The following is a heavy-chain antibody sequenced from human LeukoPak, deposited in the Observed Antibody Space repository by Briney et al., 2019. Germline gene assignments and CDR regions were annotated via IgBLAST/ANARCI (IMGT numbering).Heavy chain of an antibody. D-gene: IGHD2/OR15-2a*01. CDR3: ARDSSTSYHFDL. Sequence: ASETLSLTCAVYGGSFSGYYWSWIRQPPGKGLEWIGEINHSGSTNYNPSLKSRVTISVDTSKNQFSLKLSSVTAADTAVYYCARDSSTSYHFDLWGQGTLVTVSS. CDR1: GGSFSGYY. CDR2: INHSGST. V-gene: IGHV4-34*01. J-gene: IGHJ4*02.